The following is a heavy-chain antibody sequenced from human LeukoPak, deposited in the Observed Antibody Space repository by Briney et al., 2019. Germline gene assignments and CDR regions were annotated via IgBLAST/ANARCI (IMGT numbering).Heavy chain of an antibody. CDR1: GFTFSSYG. J-gene: IGHJ3*01. Sequence: GGSPRLSCAASGFTFSSYGMHWVRQAPGKGLEWVAVISYDGSNKYYADSVKGRFTISRDNSKNTLYLQMNSLRAEDTAVYYCAKDLSGDMSDWGQGTMVTVSS. CDR3: AKDLSGDMSD. V-gene: IGHV3-30*18. CDR2: ISYDGSNK. D-gene: IGHD3-10*01.